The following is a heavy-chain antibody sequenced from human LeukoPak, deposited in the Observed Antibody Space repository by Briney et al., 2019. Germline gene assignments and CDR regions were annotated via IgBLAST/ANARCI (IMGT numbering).Heavy chain of an antibody. D-gene: IGHD2-21*02. Sequence: ASVKVSCKASGYTFTSYYMHWVRQAPGQGLEWMGIINPSGGSTSYAQKSQGRVTMTRDTSTSTVYMELSSLRSEDTAVYYCARASRHEDCGGDCYSTAYWGQGTLVTVSS. CDR3: ARASRHEDCGGDCYSTAY. CDR2: INPSGGST. CDR1: GYTFTSYY. V-gene: IGHV1-46*01. J-gene: IGHJ4*02.